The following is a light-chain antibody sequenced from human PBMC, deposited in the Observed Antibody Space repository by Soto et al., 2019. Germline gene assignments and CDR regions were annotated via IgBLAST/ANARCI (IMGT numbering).Light chain of an antibody. CDR1: YNVNSN. V-gene: IGKV3-15*01. CDR3: QQYDSWPMT. CDR2: RAS. J-gene: IGKJ5*01. Sequence: IVMTHSPATLSVSPGERATLSCRASYNVNSNLAWYQQKPGQAPRLLISRASTRATGIAARFSGSGSGTEFTLTIASLQSEDSAVYYCQQYDSWPMTFGQGTRLEIK.